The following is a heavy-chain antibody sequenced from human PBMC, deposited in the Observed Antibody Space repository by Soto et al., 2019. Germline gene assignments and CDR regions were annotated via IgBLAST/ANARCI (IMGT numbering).Heavy chain of an antibody. Sequence: QVQLVQSGAEVKKPGSSVKVSCKASGGTFSSYAISWVRQAPGQGLEWMGGIIPIFGTANYAQKFQGRVTITAGESTSTAYMELSSLRSEDTAVYYCARDQEGERAVAGKPNEYYYYGMDVWGQGTTVTVSS. CDR1: GGTFSSYA. V-gene: IGHV1-69*01. CDR2: IIPIFGTA. J-gene: IGHJ6*02. D-gene: IGHD6-19*01. CDR3: ARDQEGERAVAGKPNEYYYYGMDV.